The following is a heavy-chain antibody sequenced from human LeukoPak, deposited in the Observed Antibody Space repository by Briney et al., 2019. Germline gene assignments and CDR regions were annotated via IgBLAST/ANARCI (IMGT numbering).Heavy chain of an antibody. J-gene: IGHJ1*01. D-gene: IGHD6-6*01. CDR1: GFSFSSYS. Sequence: GGSERLSCVASGFSFSSYSMNWVSQAPGKGLEWVSTISSGTGSYIYYADSVSGRFTISRDNAKDSLYLQMNSLRAEDTAVYYCARCSGEFGSSGFWAQSTLVPVSS. CDR2: ISSGTGSYI. V-gene: IGHV3-21*01. CDR3: ARCSGEFGSSGF.